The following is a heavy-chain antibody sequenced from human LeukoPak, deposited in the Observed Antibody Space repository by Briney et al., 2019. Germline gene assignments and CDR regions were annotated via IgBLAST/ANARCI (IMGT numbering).Heavy chain of an antibody. D-gene: IGHD6-13*01. CDR2: IYYSGST. CDR3: ARASSSGNRFAVRQLVET. Sequence: SETLSLTCTVSGGSISSSSYYWGWIRQPPGTGLEWIGSIYYSGSTYYNPSLKSRVTISVDTSKNQFSLKLSSVTAADTAVYHCARASSSGNRFAVRQLVETWGQGTLVTVSS. CDR1: GGSISSSSYY. V-gene: IGHV4-39*07. J-gene: IGHJ5*02.